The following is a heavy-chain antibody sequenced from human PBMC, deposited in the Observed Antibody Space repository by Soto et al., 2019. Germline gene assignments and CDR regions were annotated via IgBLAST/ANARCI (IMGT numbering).Heavy chain of an antibody. CDR2: IYYSGNT. D-gene: IGHD3-16*01. J-gene: IGHJ4*02. CDR3: AREGGESSDGLYYFDS. CDR1: GGSTSSDNY. V-gene: IGHV4-30-4*01. Sequence: QVQLQESGPGLVKPSQTLSLTCTVSGGSTSSDNYWSWIRQPPGKGLEWIGHIYYSGNTDYNPSLKSRLAISIHPSKNPSSLKLSSVTAADTAVYFCAREGGESSDGLYYFDSWGQGSLVTVSS.